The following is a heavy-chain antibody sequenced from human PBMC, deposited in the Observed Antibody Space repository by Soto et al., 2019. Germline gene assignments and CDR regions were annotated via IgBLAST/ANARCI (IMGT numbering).Heavy chain of an antibody. J-gene: IGHJ4*02. Sequence: QVQLVQSGAEVKKPGSSVKVSCKASGGTFSSYAISWVRQAPGQGLEWMGGIIPIFGTANYAQKFKGRVTITADKSKSTAYMELSSLRSEDTAVYYCALGWGKWLRPDFDDWGQGTLVTVSS. CDR2: IIPIFGTA. CDR3: ALGWGKWLRPDFDD. V-gene: IGHV1-69*06. CDR1: GGTFSSYA. D-gene: IGHD5-12*01.